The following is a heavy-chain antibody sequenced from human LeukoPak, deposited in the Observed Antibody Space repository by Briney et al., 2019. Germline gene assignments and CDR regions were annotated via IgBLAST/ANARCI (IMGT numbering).Heavy chain of an antibody. CDR1: GFTFSNAW. Sequence: GGSLRLSCAASGFTFSNAWMSWVRQAPGKGLEWVSSISTSSSYIYYADSVKGRFTISRDNARNSLYLQMNSLRVEDTAVYYCARDSGNYLDAFDIWGQGTMVTVSS. CDR3: ARDSGNYLDAFDI. CDR2: ISTSSSYI. V-gene: IGHV3-21*01. J-gene: IGHJ3*02. D-gene: IGHD1-26*01.